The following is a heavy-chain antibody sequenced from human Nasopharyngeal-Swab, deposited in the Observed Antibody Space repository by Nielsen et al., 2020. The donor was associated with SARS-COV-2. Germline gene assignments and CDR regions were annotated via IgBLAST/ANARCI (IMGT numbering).Heavy chain of an antibody. CDR1: GYTFTSYA. Sequence: ASVKVSCKASGYTFTSYAVNWVRQAPGQGLEWMGWINTNTGNPTYAQGFTGRFVFSLDTSVSTAYLQISSLKAEDTAVYYCARDGYFDWLALSWFDPWGQGTLVTVSS. V-gene: IGHV7-4-1*02. J-gene: IGHJ5*02. CDR3: ARDGYFDWLALSWFDP. D-gene: IGHD3-9*01. CDR2: INTNTGNP.